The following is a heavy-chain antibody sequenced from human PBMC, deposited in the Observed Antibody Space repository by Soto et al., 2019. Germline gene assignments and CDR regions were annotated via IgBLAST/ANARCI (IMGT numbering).Heavy chain of an antibody. CDR2: IYYSGST. D-gene: IGHD2-21*01. Sequence: QVQLQESGPGLVKPSQTLSLTCTVSGDSISSGGYYLSWIRQHPGKGLEWIGYIYYSGSTYYNPALKSRVTIAVDTSKNQFSLKLSSVTAADTAVYYCAASCVACGGFNYYGMDVWGQGTTVTVSS. CDR3: AASCVACGGFNYYGMDV. CDR1: GDSISSGGYY. J-gene: IGHJ6*02. V-gene: IGHV4-31*03.